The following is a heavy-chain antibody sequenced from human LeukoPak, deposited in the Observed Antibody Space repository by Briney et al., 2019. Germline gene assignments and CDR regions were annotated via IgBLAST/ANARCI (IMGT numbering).Heavy chain of an antibody. CDR1: GYTFTGYY. J-gene: IGHJ6*03. V-gene: IGHV1-18*04. Sequence: ASVKVSCKASGYTFTGYYMHWVRQAPGQGLEWMGWISAYNGNTNYAQKLQGRVTMTTDTSTSTAYMELRSLRSDDTAVYYCARVWDYYDSSGYYYYYMDVWGKGTTVTVSS. D-gene: IGHD3-22*01. CDR3: ARVWDYYDSSGYYYYYMDV. CDR2: ISAYNGNT.